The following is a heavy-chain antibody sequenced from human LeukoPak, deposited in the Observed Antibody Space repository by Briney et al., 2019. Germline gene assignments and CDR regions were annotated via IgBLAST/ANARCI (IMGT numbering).Heavy chain of an antibody. Sequence: ASVKVSCKASGYTFTSYGISWVRQAPGQGLEWMGWMNPNSGNTGYAQKFQGRVTITRNTSISTAYMELSSLRSEDTAVYYCARPCAYSSSPLGYWGQGTLVTVSS. V-gene: IGHV1-8*03. CDR1: GYTFTSYG. CDR3: ARPCAYSSSPLGY. J-gene: IGHJ4*02. D-gene: IGHD2-2*01. CDR2: MNPNSGNT.